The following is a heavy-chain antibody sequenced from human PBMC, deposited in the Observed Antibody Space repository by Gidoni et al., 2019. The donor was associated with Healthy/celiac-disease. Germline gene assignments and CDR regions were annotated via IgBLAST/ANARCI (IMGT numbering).Heavy chain of an antibody. Sequence: QVQLQESGPGLVKPSETLSLTCTVSGYSISSGYYWGWIRQPPGKGLEWIGSIYHSGSTYYNPSLKSRVTISVDTSKNQFSLKLSSVTAADTAVYYCAREGWGCTNGVCYRLWYFDLWGRGTLVTVSS. CDR3: AREGWGCTNGVCYRLWYFDL. D-gene: IGHD2-8*01. J-gene: IGHJ2*01. CDR2: IYHSGST. CDR1: GYSISSGYY. V-gene: IGHV4-38-2*02.